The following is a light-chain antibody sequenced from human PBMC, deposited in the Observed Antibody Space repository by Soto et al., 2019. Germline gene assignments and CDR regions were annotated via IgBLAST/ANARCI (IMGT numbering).Light chain of an antibody. CDR1: QSAYTN. J-gene: IGKJ5*01. Sequence: EIVMTHSPATLSVSPWERATLSFRASQSAYTNVAWYQQKPGQAPRLLIYGASTRATGIPARFSGSGSGTEFTLTISSLQSDDFAVYYCQQYHKWPPITFGQGTRLEIK. CDR3: QQYHKWPPIT. V-gene: IGKV3-15*01. CDR2: GAS.